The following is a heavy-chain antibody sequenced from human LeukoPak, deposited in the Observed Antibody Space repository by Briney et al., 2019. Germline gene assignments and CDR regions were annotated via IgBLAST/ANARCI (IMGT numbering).Heavy chain of an antibody. CDR2: IYYSGST. CDR1: GGSISSGGYY. CDR3: AREYSSSSRGVREYYFDY. D-gene: IGHD6-6*01. V-gene: IGHV4-31*03. J-gene: IGHJ4*02. Sequence: SETLSLTCTVSGGSISSGGYYWSWIRQHPGKGLEWIGYIYYSGSTYYNPSLKSRVTISVDTSKNQFSLKLSSVTAADTAVYYCAREYSSSSRGVREYYFDYWGQGTLVTVSS.